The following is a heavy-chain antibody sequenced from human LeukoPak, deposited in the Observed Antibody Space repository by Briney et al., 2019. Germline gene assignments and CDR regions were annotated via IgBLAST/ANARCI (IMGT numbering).Heavy chain of an antibody. CDR3: ARTLLPATRGAFDI. V-gene: IGHV4-38-2*01. CDR1: DFSISSGYY. D-gene: IGHD2-2*01. CDR2: IFHSGST. Sequence: SETLSLTCAVSDFSISSGYYWGWIRRPPGKGLEWIGSIFHSGSTNYNPSLKSRVTISVDTSKNQFSLNLSSVTAADTAVYYCARTLLPATRGAFDIWGQGTMVTVSS. J-gene: IGHJ3*02.